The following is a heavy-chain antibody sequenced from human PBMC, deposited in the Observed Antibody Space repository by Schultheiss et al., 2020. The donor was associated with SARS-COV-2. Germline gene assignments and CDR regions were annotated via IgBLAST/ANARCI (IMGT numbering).Heavy chain of an antibody. CDR2: ISYDGSNK. D-gene: IGHD5-24*01. Sequence: GGSLRLSCAASGFTFSSYGMNWVRQAPGKGLEWVAVISYDGSNKYYADSVKGRFTISRDNSKNTLYLQMNSLRAEDTAVYYCAREGGWLQSGFDYWGQGTLVTVSS. CDR1: GFTFSSYG. V-gene: IGHV3-30*03. J-gene: IGHJ4*02. CDR3: AREGGWLQSGFDY.